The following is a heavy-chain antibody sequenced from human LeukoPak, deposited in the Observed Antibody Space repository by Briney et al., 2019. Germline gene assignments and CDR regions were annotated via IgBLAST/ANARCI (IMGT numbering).Heavy chain of an antibody. CDR2: SIPILGIA. CDR1: GGTFSSYA. CDR3: ARVEDTAAATRNYYGMDV. J-gene: IGHJ6*02. V-gene: IGHV1-69*04. D-gene: IGHD2-15*01. Sequence: ASVKVSCKASGGTFSSYAISWVRQAPGQGLEWMGRSIPILGIANYAQKFQGRVTITADKSTSTAYMELSSLRSEDTAVYYCARVEDTAAATRNYYGMDVWGQGTTVTVSS.